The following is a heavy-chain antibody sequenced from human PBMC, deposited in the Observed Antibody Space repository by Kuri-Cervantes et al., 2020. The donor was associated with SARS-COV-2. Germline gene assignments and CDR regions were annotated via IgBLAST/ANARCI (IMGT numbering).Heavy chain of an antibody. CDR2: ISSSSSYI. V-gene: IGHV3-21*04. J-gene: IGHJ4*02. Sequence: GESLKISCAASGFTFSSYSMNWVRQAPGKGLEWVSSISSSSSYIYYADSVKGRFTISRDNSKNTLYLQMNSLRAEDTAVYYCAKVPVGAVAGTDEYYFDYWGQGTLVTVSS. D-gene: IGHD6-19*01. CDR1: GFTFSSYS. CDR3: AKVPVGAVAGTDEYYFDY.